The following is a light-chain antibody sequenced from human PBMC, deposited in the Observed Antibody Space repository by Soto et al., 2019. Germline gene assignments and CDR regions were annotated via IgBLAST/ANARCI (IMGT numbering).Light chain of an antibody. J-gene: IGKJ4*01. Sequence: IVLTQSPATLSLSPGERATNSCRASQSVSSYLAWYQQKPGQAPRLLIYDASNRATGIPARFSGSGSGTDFTLTISSLEPEDFAVYYCQQRSNWPLTFGGGTRWISN. CDR3: QQRSNWPLT. V-gene: IGKV3-11*01. CDR1: QSVSSY. CDR2: DAS.